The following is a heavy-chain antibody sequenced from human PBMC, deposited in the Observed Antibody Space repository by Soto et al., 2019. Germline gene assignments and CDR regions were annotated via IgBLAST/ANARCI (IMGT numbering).Heavy chain of an antibody. CDR1: GGTFSSYA. V-gene: IGHV1-69*12. Sequence: QVQLVQSGAEVKKPGSSVKVSCKASGGTFSSYAISWVRQAPGQGLEWMGGIIPIFGTANYAQKFQGRVTITADESTSTAYMGLSSLRSEDTAVYYCATSAARNYYYGMDVWGQGTTVTVSS. CDR2: IIPIFGTA. CDR3: ATSAARNYYYGMDV. J-gene: IGHJ6*02.